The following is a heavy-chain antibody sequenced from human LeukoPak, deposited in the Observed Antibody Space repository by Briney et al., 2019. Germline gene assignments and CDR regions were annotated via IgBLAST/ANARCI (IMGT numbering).Heavy chain of an antibody. J-gene: IGHJ5*02. CDR3: ARHVVGATRWFDP. D-gene: IGHD1-26*01. Sequence: PSETLSLTCTVPGGSISSYYWSWIRQPPGKGLEWIGYIYTSGSTNYNPSLKSRVTISVDTSKNQFSLKLSSVTAADTAVYYCARHVVGATRWFDPWGQGTLVTVSS. CDR2: IYTSGST. CDR1: GGSISSYY. V-gene: IGHV4-4*09.